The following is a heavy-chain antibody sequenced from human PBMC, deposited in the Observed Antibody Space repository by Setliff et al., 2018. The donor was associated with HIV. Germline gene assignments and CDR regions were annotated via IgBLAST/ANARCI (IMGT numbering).Heavy chain of an antibody. CDR3: ARDREVVVPHDAFDL. J-gene: IGHJ3*01. Sequence: GGSLRLSCTASGFTFSDYYMNWIRQAPGKGLEWVGYISTSGKSVYYGDSVKGRFIISRDNANNSLYLQMNNLRVEDTAVHYCARDREVVVPHDAFDLWGRGTLVTVSS. D-gene: IGHD2-21*01. CDR2: ISTSGKSV. CDR1: GFTFSDYY. V-gene: IGHV3-11*01.